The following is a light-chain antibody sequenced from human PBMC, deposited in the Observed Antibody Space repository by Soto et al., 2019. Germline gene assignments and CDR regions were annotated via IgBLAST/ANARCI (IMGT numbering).Light chain of an antibody. CDR3: QQYKSYGT. J-gene: IGKJ1*01. CDR1: QSITRW. Sequence: DIQMTQSPSTLSASVGDRVTISCRARQSITRWLAWYQQKPGKAPKLLIYDASTLETGVPSRFSGSGSGTEFTLTISSLQPDDFATYYCQQYKSYGTFGQGTKGDIK. CDR2: DAS. V-gene: IGKV1-5*01.